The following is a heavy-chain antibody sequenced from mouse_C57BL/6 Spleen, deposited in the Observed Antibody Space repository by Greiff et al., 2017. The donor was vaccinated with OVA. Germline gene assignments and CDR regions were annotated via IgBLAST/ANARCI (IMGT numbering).Heavy chain of an antibody. CDR2: IYPGDGDT. D-gene: IGHD3-2*02. CDR1: GYAFSSSW. J-gene: IGHJ3*01. CDR3: ARWGSAQDPDWFAY. V-gene: IGHV1-82*01. Sequence: VQLQQSGPELVKPGASVKISCKASGYAFSSSWMNWVKQRPGKGLEWIGRIYPGDGDTNYNGKFKGKATLTADKTSSTAYMQLSSLPSEDSAVYFCARWGSAQDPDWFAYWGQGTLVTVSA.